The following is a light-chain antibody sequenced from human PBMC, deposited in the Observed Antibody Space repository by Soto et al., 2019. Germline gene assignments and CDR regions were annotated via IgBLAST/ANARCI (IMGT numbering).Light chain of an antibody. J-gene: IGLJ1*01. Sequence: QSVLTQPASVSGSPGQSITISCTGTSSDVGGYNYVSWYQQHPGKAPKLMISDVTNRPSGVSNRFSGSKSDNTASLTISGLQAEDEAEYYCSSYTSSNTFVFGTGTRSPS. V-gene: IGLV2-14*03. CDR3: SSYTSSNTFV. CDR1: SSDVGGYNY. CDR2: DVT.